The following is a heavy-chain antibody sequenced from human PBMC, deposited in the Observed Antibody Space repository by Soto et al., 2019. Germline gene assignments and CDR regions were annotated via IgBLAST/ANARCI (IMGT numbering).Heavy chain of an antibody. CDR2: ISGNSYET. CDR1: GFSFNDYY. V-gene: IGHV3-11*06. Sequence: QVQLVESGGGLVKPGGSLRLSCEASGFSFNDYYMTWIRQAPGKGLEWLAYISGNSYETTYADSVKGRFTISRDNAKNSLYLQMDKLRVEDTAVYYCGRDREGYSGFDWDDYWGQGVLVTVSS. D-gene: IGHD5-12*01. J-gene: IGHJ4*01. CDR3: GRDREGYSGFDWDDY.